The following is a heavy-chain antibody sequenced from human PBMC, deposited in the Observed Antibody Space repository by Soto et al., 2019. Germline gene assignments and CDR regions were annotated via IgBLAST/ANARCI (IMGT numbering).Heavy chain of an antibody. CDR3: TTDPWHGMDV. CDR2: IKTQTDGGTT. CDR1: GFTFNDAW. J-gene: IGHJ6*02. D-gene: IGHD5-12*01. V-gene: IGHV3-15*07. Sequence: GGSLRLSCAASGFTFNDAWMNWVRQAPGKGLEWVGRIKTQTDGGTTDYAAPVKGRFTISRGDSKNTLYLQMNSLKTEDTALYFCTTDPWHGMDVWGQGTTVTVSS.